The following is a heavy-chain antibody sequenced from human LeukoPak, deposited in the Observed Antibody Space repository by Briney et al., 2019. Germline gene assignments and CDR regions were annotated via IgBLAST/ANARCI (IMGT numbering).Heavy chain of an antibody. V-gene: IGHV3-30*18. CDR2: ISYDGSNK. CDR1: GFTFSSYG. J-gene: IGHJ4*02. CDR3: AKDYGSGSPYFDY. D-gene: IGHD3-10*01. Sequence: GGSLRLSCAASGFTFSSYGMHWVRQAPGKGLEWVAVISYDGSNKYYADSVKGRFTISRGNSKNTLYLQMNSLRAEDTAVYYCAKDYGSGSPYFDYWSQGTLVTVSS.